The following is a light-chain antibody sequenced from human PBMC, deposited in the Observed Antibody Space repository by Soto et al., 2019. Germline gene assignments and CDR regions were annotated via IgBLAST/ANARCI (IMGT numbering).Light chain of an antibody. CDR3: SSYTISSTLV. CDR1: SSDVGGYNY. V-gene: IGLV2-14*01. CDR2: EVS. J-gene: IGLJ3*02. Sequence: QSALTQPASVSGSPGQSITISCTGTSSDVGGYNYVSWYQQHLGKAPKLMIYEVSNRPSGVSNRFSGSKSGNTASLTISGLQAEDEADYYCSSYTISSTLVFGGGTQLTVL.